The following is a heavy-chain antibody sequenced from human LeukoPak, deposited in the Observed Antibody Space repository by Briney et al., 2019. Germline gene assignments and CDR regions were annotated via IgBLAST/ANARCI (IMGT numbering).Heavy chain of an antibody. CDR3: VKDLGRYRNNCFDY. J-gene: IGHJ4*02. V-gene: IGHV3-15*01. Sequence: PGGSLRLSCVASGFTFSNCWMSWVRQAPGKGLEWVGRIKVKAHGEATDYAAPVKGRFTISRDDSKNTLYLQMNSLRAEDTAVYYCVKDLGRYRNNCFDYWGQGTLVTVSS. D-gene: IGHD1-26*01. CDR1: GFTFSNCW. CDR2: IKVKAHGEAT.